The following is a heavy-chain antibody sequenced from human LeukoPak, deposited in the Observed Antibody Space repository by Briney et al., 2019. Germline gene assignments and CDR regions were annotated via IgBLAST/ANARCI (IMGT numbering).Heavy chain of an antibody. Sequence: GGSLRLSCAASGFTFSSYGMSWVRQAPGKGLEWVSAITATSSSTHDADSVQGRFTISRDNSKNTLYLQMNSLRPEDTAVYYCAREPQRIAAAVDYWGQGTLVTVSS. CDR1: GFTFSSYG. CDR2: ITATSSST. V-gene: IGHV3-23*01. D-gene: IGHD6-13*01. J-gene: IGHJ4*02. CDR3: AREPQRIAAAVDY.